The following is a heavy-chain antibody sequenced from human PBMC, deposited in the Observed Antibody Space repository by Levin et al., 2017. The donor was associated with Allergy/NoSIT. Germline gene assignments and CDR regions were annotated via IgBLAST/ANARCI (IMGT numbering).Heavy chain of an antibody. CDR2: ISYDGSHT. J-gene: IGHJ4*02. V-gene: IGHV3-30*18. D-gene: IGHD2-15*01. Sequence: HPGGSLRLSCIGSGFNFSSYGMHWVRQAPGKGLEWVGVISYDGSHTIYGDSVKGRLTISRDNSKNSLFLQIDSLKTEDTAMYYCANHFHDSGPDFWGQGTPVTVSS. CDR3: ANHFHDSGPDF. CDR1: GFNFSSYG.